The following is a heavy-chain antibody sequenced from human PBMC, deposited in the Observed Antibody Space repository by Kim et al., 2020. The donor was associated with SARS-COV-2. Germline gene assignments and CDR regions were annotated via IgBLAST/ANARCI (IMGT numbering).Heavy chain of an antibody. Sequence: SETLSLTCAVSGGSISSSNWWSWVRQPPGKGLEWIGEIYHSGSTNYNPSLKSRVTISVDKSKNQFSLKLSSVTAADTAVYYCAILPPVTEYYYYYYGMDVWGQGTTVTVSS. CDR1: GGSISSSNW. V-gene: IGHV4-4*02. CDR2: IYHSGST. D-gene: IGHD2-21*02. J-gene: IGHJ6*02. CDR3: AILPPVTEYYYYYYGMDV.